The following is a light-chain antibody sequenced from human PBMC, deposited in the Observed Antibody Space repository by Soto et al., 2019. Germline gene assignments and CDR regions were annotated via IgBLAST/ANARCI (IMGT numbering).Light chain of an antibody. V-gene: IGKV1-39*01. J-gene: IGKJ4*01. CDR3: QQSFGTPLT. CDR2: TAS. Sequence: DIQMTQSPSSLSASVGDRVTITCRASQNIKKYLNWYQQRPGKAPNFLIYTASSLQVGLPSRFSGSGSGTDFTLTISSLQPEDYATYYCQQSFGTPLTFGGGTKVDIK. CDR1: QNIKKY.